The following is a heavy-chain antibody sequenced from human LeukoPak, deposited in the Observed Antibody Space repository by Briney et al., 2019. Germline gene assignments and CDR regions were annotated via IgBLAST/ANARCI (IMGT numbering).Heavy chain of an antibody. Sequence: SETLSLTCTVSGGSVSSVSNDYWTWIRQPPGKGLEWIGYIYFTGNTNYNPSLQRRVTISLDTSKNQFSLKLSSVTAADTAVYYCARGGKNLYYYGSGSLDYWGQGTLVTVSS. CDR3: ARGGKNLYYYGSGSLDY. J-gene: IGHJ4*02. CDR2: IYFTGNT. CDR1: GGSVSSVSNDY. V-gene: IGHV4-61*01. D-gene: IGHD3-10*01.